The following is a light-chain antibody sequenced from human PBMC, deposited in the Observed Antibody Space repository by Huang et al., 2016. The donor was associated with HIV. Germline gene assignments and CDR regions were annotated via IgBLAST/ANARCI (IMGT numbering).Light chain of an antibody. J-gene: IGKJ3*01. V-gene: IGKV1-33*01. CDR2: DAA. Sequence: DIQMTQSPSSLAASIGDRVTIPCRASRHIYSYLNWYQHRPGKAPKLLIYDAAILEVGVPSRFSVSGSGRNFTLIISSLQPEDFATYYCQQYDSLPRTFGPGTKV. CDR3: QQYDSLPRT. CDR1: RHIYSY.